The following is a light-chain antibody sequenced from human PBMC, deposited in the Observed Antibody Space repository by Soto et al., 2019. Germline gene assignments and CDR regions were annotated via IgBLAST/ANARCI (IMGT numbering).Light chain of an antibody. CDR3: HQYFGSPLT. CDR2: WAS. CDR1: QSVLYSSNNKNY. Sequence: DNVMTQSPDSLAVSLGERATINCKSSQSVLYSSNNKNYLAWYQQKTGQPPKLLIYWASTRESGVPDRFSGSGSGTDFTLTISSLQAEDVAVYYCHQYFGSPLTFGQGTRLEI. J-gene: IGKJ5*01. V-gene: IGKV4-1*01.